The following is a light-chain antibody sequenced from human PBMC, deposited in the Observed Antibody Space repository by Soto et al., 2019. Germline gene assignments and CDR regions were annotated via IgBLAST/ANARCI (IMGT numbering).Light chain of an antibody. Sequence: DIQMTQSPSTLSASVGDRVTITCRASQSISSWLAWYQQKPGKAPKLLIYDASSLESGVPSRFSGSGSGTEFTLTISSLQPDDFATYYCQQYYSYPQTFGQGTKVDIK. J-gene: IGKJ1*01. CDR2: DAS. CDR3: QQYYSYPQT. V-gene: IGKV1-5*01. CDR1: QSISSW.